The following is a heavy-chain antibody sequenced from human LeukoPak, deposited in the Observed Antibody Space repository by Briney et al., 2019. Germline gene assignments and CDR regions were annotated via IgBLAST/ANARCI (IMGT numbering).Heavy chain of an antibody. Sequence: GGSLRRSCAASGFTFSSYSMNWVRQAPGKGLEWVSYISSSSSTIYYADSVKGRFTISRDNAKNSLYLQMNSLRAEDTAVYYCAREDVYYYDSSAIDYWGQGTLVTVSS. V-gene: IGHV3-48*01. CDR3: AREDVYYYDSSAIDY. D-gene: IGHD3-22*01. J-gene: IGHJ4*02. CDR2: ISSSSSTI. CDR1: GFTFSSYS.